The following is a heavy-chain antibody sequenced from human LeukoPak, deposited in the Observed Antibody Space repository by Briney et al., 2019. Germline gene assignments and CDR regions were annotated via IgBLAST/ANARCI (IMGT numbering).Heavy chain of an antibody. V-gene: IGHV3-7*01. CDR2: IKKDGTET. CDR3: ARWVTGGAFDI. Sequence: GGSLRLSCAASGFTFSSYAMSWVRQAPGKGLEWVASIKKDGTETYYVDSMKDRFTISRDNAKSLLFLQMNSLRAEDAALYYCARWVTGGAFDIWGQGTMVTVSS. J-gene: IGHJ3*02. CDR1: GFTFSSYA. D-gene: IGHD1-14*01.